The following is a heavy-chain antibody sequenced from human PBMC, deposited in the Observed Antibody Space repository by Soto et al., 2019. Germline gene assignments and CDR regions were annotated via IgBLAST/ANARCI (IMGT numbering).Heavy chain of an antibody. V-gene: IGHV3-23*01. D-gene: IGHD6-13*01. Sequence: GESLRLSCTASGFTFSNSDMSWVRQAQGKGLERVSVIDDSGGRTYYADSVKGRFTISRDNSENTLYLQMNSLRVEDTAVYYCAKYKKQLVLSLDYWGQGTLVTVSS. CDR1: GFTFSNSD. CDR2: IDDSGGRT. CDR3: AKYKKQLVLSLDY. J-gene: IGHJ4*02.